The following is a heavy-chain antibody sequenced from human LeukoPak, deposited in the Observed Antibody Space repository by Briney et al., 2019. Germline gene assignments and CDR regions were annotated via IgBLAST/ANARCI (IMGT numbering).Heavy chain of an antibody. J-gene: IGHJ4*02. Sequence: GESLRLSCAASGFTFSTYEMNWVRQAPGKGLEWVSYISTSGTTMYYADSVKGRFTISRDNAKNSLFLQMNSLRAEDTAVYYCARENFYDNSGYTTWGQGTLVTVSS. CDR3: ARENFYDNSGYTT. D-gene: IGHD3-22*01. CDR2: ISTSGTTM. V-gene: IGHV3-48*03. CDR1: GFTFSTYE.